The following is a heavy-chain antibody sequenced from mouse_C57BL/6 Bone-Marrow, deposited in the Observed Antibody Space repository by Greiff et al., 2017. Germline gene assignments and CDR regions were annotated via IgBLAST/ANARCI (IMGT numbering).Heavy chain of an antibody. CDR2: IYPGSGST. Sequence: QVQLQQPGAELVKPGASVKMSCKASGYTFTSYWITWVKQRPGQGLEWIGDIYPGSGSTNYNEKFKSKATLTVETSSSTAYMQLSSLTSEDSAVYYCARRWFAYWGQGTLVTVSA. CDR1: GYTFTSYW. CDR3: ARRWFAY. J-gene: IGHJ3*01. V-gene: IGHV1-55*01.